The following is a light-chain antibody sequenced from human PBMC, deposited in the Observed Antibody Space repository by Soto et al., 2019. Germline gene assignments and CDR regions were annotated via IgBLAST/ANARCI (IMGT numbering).Light chain of an antibody. Sequence: QSVLTQPASVSGSPGQSITISCTGTSGDVGGYNYVCWYQQRPGKAPKLMIYEVSNRPSGVSRRFSASKSGNTASLTISGLQTEDEADYYCSSYTGGSTLYVFGTGTKVTVL. CDR1: SGDVGGYNY. CDR3: SSYTGGSTLYV. CDR2: EVS. J-gene: IGLJ1*01. V-gene: IGLV2-14*01.